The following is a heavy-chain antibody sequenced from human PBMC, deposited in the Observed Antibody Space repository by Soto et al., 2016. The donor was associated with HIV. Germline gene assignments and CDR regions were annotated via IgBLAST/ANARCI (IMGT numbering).Heavy chain of an antibody. CDR1: GYTFTSYA. V-gene: IGHV1-18*01. J-gene: IGHJ6*03. CDR2: ISTYNANT. CDR3: AGDDDPGIAVPIYHMDV. D-gene: IGHD6-19*01. Sequence: QVQLVQSGAEVKKPGASVKVSCKASGYTFTSYAISWVRQAPGQGLEWMGWISTYNANTKYAQKFQGRVTMTTDTSTSTASMELRSLRSDDTAVYYCAGDDDPGIAVPIYHMDVWGKGTTVTVSS.